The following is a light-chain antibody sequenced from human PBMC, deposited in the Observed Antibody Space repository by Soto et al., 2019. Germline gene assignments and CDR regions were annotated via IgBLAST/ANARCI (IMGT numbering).Light chain of an antibody. V-gene: IGKV2-30*02. J-gene: IGKJ1*01. CDR1: QSLVHSDGNTY. CDR3: MQGTHWPRT. Sequence: EVVMTQSPLSLPVTPGQPASISCRSSQSLVHSDGNTYLNWFQQRPGQSARRLIYKVSTRDSGVPDRFSGSGSGSDFILKISRVEAEDVGIYYCMQGTHWPRTFGQGTKVEIK. CDR2: KVS.